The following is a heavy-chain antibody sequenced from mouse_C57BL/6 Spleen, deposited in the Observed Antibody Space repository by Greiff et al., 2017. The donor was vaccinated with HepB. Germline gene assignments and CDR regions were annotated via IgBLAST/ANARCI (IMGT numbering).Heavy chain of an antibody. Sequence: EVHLVESGGGLVKPGGSLKLSCAASGFTFSDYGMHWVRQAPEKGLEWVAYISSGSSTIYYADTVKGRFTISRDNAKNTLFLQMTSLRSEDTAMYYCARSAIYGRNYAMDYWGQGTSVTVSS. CDR3: ARSAIYGRNYAMDY. J-gene: IGHJ4*01. D-gene: IGHD1-1*01. CDR1: GFTFSDYG. V-gene: IGHV5-17*01. CDR2: ISSGSSTI.